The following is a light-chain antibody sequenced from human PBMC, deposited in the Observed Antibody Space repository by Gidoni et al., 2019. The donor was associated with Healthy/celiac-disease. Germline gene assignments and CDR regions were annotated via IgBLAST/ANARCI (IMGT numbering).Light chain of an antibody. CDR1: QSVSSN. Sequence: DIVLTQSPATLSVSPGERATLSCRASQSVSSNLAWYQQKPDQDPRLLIYGASTRATGIPARFSGSGSGTECTLTISSLQSEDFAVYYCQQYNNWPPGFGQGTKVEIK. CDR2: GAS. CDR3: QQYNNWPPG. V-gene: IGKV3-15*01. J-gene: IGKJ1*01.